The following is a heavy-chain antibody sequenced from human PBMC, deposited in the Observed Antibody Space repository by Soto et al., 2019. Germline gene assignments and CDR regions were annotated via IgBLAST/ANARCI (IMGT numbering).Heavy chain of an antibody. J-gene: IGHJ5*02. D-gene: IGHD2-15*01. CDR3: AREGPRDIAGLDP. V-gene: IGHV1-69*01. CDR1: GGTFSIDT. Sequence: QVQLVQSGAEVKKPGSSVKVSCEASGGTFSIDTISWVRQAPGQGLEWMGGSANSAQKFQGRLTVTADESTRTVYLQLSSLTSEDTAVYYWAREGPRDIAGLDPWGQGTLVSVSS. CDR2: GSA.